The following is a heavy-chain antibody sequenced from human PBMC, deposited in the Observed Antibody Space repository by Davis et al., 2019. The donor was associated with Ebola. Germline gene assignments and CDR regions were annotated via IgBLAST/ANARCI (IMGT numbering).Heavy chain of an antibody. D-gene: IGHD4-17*01. J-gene: IGHJ4*02. CDR2: INDDGSST. V-gene: IGHV3-74*01. CDR3: TRDCCGEAFDS. CDR1: GFTFSFYW. Sequence: GESLKISCAASGFTFSFYWMHWVRRVPGKGLAWVSRINDDGSSTSYADSVKGRFTISRDNAKNTLYLQMNSLTAADTAVYYCTRDCCGEAFDSWGQGTLVTVSS.